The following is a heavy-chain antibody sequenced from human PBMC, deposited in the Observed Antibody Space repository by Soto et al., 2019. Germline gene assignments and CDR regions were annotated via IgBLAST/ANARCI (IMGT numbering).Heavy chain of an antibody. J-gene: IGHJ4*02. CDR1: GFTFDDYG. V-gene: IGHV3-20*01. CDR3: DKSFGSVFDY. D-gene: IGHD2-15*01. Sequence: GGSLRLSCAASGFTFDDYGMSWVRQAPGKGLEWVSGINWNGGSTGYADSVKGRFTISRDNAKNSLYLQMNSLRAEDTAVYACDKSFGSVFDYWGQGTLVTVSS. CDR2: INWNGGST.